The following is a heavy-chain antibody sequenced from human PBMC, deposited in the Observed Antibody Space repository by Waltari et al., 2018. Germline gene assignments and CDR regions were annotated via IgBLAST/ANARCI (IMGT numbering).Heavy chain of an antibody. CDR1: GGSISSSNW. CDR3: ARGLTIFGVVIPFEY. D-gene: IGHD3-3*01. J-gene: IGHJ4*02. Sequence: QVQLQESGPGLVKPSGTLSLTCAVSGGSISSSNWWSWVRQPPGKGLEWIGEIYHSGSTNDNPSLKSRVTISVDTSKNQFSLKLSSVTAADTAVYYCARGLTIFGVVIPFEYWGQGTLVTVSS. CDR2: IYHSGST. V-gene: IGHV4-4*02.